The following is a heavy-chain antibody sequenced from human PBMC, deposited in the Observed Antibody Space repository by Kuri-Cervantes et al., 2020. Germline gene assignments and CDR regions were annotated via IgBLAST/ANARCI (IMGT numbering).Heavy chain of an antibody. Sequence: GGSLRLSCAASGFIFHDYAMHWVRQTPGKDLEWVSSISWNSGTIVYADSVKGRFTISRDNAKNSLYLQMDSLRAEDTALYYCARLWAYDSSGRGWFDPWGQGTLVTVSS. V-gene: IGHV3-9*01. CDR3: ARLWAYDSSGRGWFDP. D-gene: IGHD3-22*01. CDR2: ISWNSGTI. CDR1: GFIFHDYA. J-gene: IGHJ5*02.